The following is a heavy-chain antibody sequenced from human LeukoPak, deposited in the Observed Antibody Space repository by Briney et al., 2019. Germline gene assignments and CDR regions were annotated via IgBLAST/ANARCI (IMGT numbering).Heavy chain of an antibody. D-gene: IGHD6-13*01. CDR1: GGSISSSSYN. Sequence: KASETLSLTCTVSGGSISSSSYNWAWIRQPPGKGLEWIGNIDNIGSTYYNPSLQSRVTISVDKSKDQFPLKLNSVTAADTAMYYCARPPGIAAAWFDPWGQGALVTVSS. CDR3: ARPPGIAAAWFDP. J-gene: IGHJ5*02. CDR2: IDNIGST. V-gene: IGHV4-39*01.